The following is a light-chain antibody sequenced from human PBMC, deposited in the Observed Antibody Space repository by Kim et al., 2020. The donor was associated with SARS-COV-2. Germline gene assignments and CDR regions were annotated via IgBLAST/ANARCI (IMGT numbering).Light chain of an antibody. CDR1: QRISTY. CDR3: QQRTNWPMYT. Sequence: LSPGERSSPAGRASQRISTYLAWYQRKPGQAPRPLIFDASIRATGIPARFSGSGSGTAFTLTISSLEPEDFAVYYCQQRTNWPMYTFGQGTKLEI. V-gene: IGKV3-11*01. CDR2: DAS. J-gene: IGKJ2*01.